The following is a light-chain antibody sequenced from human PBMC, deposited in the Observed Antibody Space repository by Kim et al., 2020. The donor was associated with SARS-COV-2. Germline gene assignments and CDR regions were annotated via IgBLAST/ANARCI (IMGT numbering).Light chain of an antibody. Sequence: SPGQTASITCSGDKVGDKYACWYQQKPGQSPVLVIYQDSKRPSGIPERFSGSNSGNTATLTISGTQAMDEADYYCQAWDSSTGGVFGTGTKVTVL. CDR3: QAWDSSTGGV. CDR2: QDS. CDR1: KVGDKY. J-gene: IGLJ1*01. V-gene: IGLV3-1*01.